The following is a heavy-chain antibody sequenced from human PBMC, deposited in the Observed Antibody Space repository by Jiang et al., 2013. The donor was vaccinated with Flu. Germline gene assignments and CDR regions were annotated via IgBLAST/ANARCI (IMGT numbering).Heavy chain of an antibody. J-gene: IGHJ6*02. CDR1: GGTLSSYA. CDR2: FIPIYATA. CDR3: ARDNCSRISCSPYGMDV. Sequence: GAEVKKPGSSVKVSCKASGGTLSSYAISWVRQAPGQGLEWMGGFIPIYATADYAQKFQGRVTITADKSATTAYMELSSLRSEDTAVYYCARDNCSRISCSPYGMDVWGQGTTVTVSS. V-gene: IGHV1-69*06. D-gene: IGHD2-2*01.